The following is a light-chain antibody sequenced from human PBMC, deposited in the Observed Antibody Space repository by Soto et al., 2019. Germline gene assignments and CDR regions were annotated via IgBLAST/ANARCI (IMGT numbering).Light chain of an antibody. J-gene: IGKJ5*01. V-gene: IGKV1-8*01. CDR3: QQYYSYPPAT. CDR2: AAS. Sequence: AIRMTQSPSSLSASTGDRVTITCRASQGISSYLAWDQQKPGKAPKLLIYAASTLQSGVPSRFSGSGSGTDFTLPISCLQSEDFATYYCQQYYSYPPATFGQGTRLEIK. CDR1: QGISSY.